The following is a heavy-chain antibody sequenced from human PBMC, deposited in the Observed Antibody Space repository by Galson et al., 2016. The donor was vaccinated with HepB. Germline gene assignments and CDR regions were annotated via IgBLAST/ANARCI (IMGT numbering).Heavy chain of an antibody. V-gene: IGHV3-48*02. D-gene: IGHD1-26*01. CDR3: ARLSTYRYPSVDY. CDR1: GFTFSGST. CDR2: IDYWSSTI. J-gene: IGHJ4*02. Sequence: SLRLSCAASGFTFSGSTMNWVCQAPGKGLEWVSYIDYWSSTIYYADSVKGRFTISRDNAMNSLYLQMNTLRDEDTAVHYCARLSTYRYPSVDYWGQGTLVTVSS.